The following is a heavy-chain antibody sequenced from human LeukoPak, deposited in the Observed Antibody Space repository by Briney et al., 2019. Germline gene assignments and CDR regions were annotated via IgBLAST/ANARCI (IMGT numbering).Heavy chain of an antibody. D-gene: IGHD3-22*01. CDR2: INGDGSST. Sequence: GGSLRLSCAASGFTFSSYWMHWVHQAPGKGLVWVSRINGDGSSTNYADSVKGRFTISRDNAKNTLYLQVNSLRAEDTAVYYCARGPNYYDSTGMSDWGQGTLVTVSS. CDR1: GFTFSSYW. J-gene: IGHJ4*02. V-gene: IGHV3-74*01. CDR3: ARGPNYYDSTGMSD.